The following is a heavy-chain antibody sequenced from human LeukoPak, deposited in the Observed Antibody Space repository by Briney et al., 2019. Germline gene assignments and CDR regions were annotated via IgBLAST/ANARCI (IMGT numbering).Heavy chain of an antibody. D-gene: IGHD3-10*01. J-gene: IGHJ4*02. CDR3: AAMVRGVKGPIDY. Sequence: LSLTCAVYGGSFSGYYMSWIRQAPGKGLEWVSYISSSGSTIYYADSVKGRFTISRDNAKNSLYLQMNSLRAEDTAVYYCAAMVRGVKGPIDYWGQGTLVTVSS. CDR1: GGSFSGYY. CDR2: ISSSGSTI. V-gene: IGHV3-11*01.